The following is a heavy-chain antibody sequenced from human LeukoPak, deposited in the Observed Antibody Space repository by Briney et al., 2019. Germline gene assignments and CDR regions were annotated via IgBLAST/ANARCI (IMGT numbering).Heavy chain of an antibody. V-gene: IGHV4-34*01. CDR2: INHSGST. CDR1: GGSFSGYY. CDR3: ARAECSGGSCYWFDY. J-gene: IGHJ4*02. D-gene: IGHD2-15*01. Sequence: SETLSLTCAVYGGSFSGYYWSWIRQPPGKGLEWIGEINHSGSTNYNPFLKSRVTISVDTSKNQFSLKLSSVTAADTAVYYCARAECSGGSCYWFDYWGQGTLVTVSS.